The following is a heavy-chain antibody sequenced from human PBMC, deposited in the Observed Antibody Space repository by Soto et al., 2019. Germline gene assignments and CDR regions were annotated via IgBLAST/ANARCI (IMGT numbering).Heavy chain of an antibody. CDR3: AREMPSTAAAYFYYGLNV. Sequence: QVQLVQSGAEVKRPGSSVKVSCKASGGAFNNYAIYWVRQAPGQGLEGLGTIVAVFPSVYYAPRFQGRLTITADGSTDTVYMMLTSLKSEDTAVYYCAREMPSTAAAYFYYGLNVWGQGTSVTVSS. J-gene: IGHJ6*02. CDR1: GGAFNNYA. CDR2: IVAVFPSV. D-gene: IGHD6-13*01. V-gene: IGHV1-69*18.